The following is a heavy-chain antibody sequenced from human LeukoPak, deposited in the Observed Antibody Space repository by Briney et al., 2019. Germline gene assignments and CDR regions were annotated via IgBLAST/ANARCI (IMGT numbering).Heavy chain of an antibody. CDR3: ARSNQADDY. CDR1: GSTFSSYW. J-gene: IGHJ4*02. CDR2: INPGGSSI. V-gene: IGHV3-74*01. Sequence: GGSLRLSCAASGSTFSSYWMHWVRQVPGKGLVWVARINPGGSSITYADSVKGRFTISRDNAKNTLYLQMDSLRAEDTGVYYCARSNQADDYWGQGTLVTVSS. D-gene: IGHD1-14*01.